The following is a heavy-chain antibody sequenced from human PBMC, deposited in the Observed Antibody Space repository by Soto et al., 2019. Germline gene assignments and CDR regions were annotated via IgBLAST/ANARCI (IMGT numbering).Heavy chain of an antibody. J-gene: IGHJ4*02. CDR3: AKGDTTDYGRFGPRYYFDY. CDR1: GFTFDDYA. D-gene: IGHD4-17*01. CDR2: ISWNSGSI. V-gene: IGHV3-9*01. Sequence: PGGSLRLSCAASGFTFDDYAMHWVRQAPGKGLEWVSGISWNSGSIGYADSVKGRFTISRDNAKNSLYLQMNSLRAEDTALYYCAKGDTTDYGRFGPRYYFDYWGQGTLVTVSS.